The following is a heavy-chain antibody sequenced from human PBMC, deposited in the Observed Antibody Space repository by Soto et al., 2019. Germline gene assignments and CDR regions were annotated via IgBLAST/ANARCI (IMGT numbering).Heavy chain of an antibody. V-gene: IGHV4-34*01. CDR2: INHSGST. CDR1: GGSFSXYF. Sequence: ETLSLTCAVYGGSFSXYFWSWIRQPPGKGLEWIGEINHSGSTNYNPSLKSRVTITRDTSASTAYMELSSLRSEDTAVYYCAASSGYYSYDYWGQGTLVTVSS. D-gene: IGHD3-22*01. J-gene: IGHJ4*02. CDR3: AASSGYYSYDY.